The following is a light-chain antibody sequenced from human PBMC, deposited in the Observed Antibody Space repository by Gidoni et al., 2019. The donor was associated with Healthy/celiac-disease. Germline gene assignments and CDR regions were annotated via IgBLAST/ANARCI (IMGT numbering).Light chain of an antibody. J-gene: IGKJ1*01. CDR3: QQYGSSRGT. Sequence: EIVLTQSPGTLSLSPGERATLSCRASQSVSSSYLAWYQQKPGQAPRLLIYGASSRATGIPDRCSGSGSGTDFTLTISRLEPEDFAVYYGQQYGSSRGTFGQGTKVEIK. CDR1: QSVSSSY. CDR2: GAS. V-gene: IGKV3-20*01.